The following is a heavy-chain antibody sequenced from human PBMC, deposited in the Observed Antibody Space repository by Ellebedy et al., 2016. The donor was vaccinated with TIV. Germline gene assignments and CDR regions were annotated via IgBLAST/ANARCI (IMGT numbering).Heavy chain of an antibody. CDR2: IGGGDDST. CDR3: AREVYSSTWSDC. V-gene: IGHV3-23*01. Sequence: GESLKISCTVSGVTFSSYSMAWVRQAPGRGLQWVSTIGGGDDSTYYADSVKGRFTISRDNSKDTLYLQMNSLRAEDTAVYYCAREVYSSTWSDCWGPGTLVTVSS. D-gene: IGHD4-11*01. CDR1: GVTFSSYS. J-gene: IGHJ5*01.